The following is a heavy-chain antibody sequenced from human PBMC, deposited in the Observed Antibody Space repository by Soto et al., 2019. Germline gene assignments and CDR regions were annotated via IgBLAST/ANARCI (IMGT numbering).Heavy chain of an antibody. Sequence: QVQLVQSGAEVKKPGASVKVSCKASGYTFTGYYMHWVRQAPGQGLEWMGWINPNSGGTNYAQKFQGRVTMTRDTSISTAYMELSRLRSDDTAVYYCARDPFALVGATALYAFDIWGQGTMVTVSS. J-gene: IGHJ3*02. D-gene: IGHD1-26*01. CDR3: ARDPFALVGATALYAFDI. CDR1: GYTFTGYY. V-gene: IGHV1-2*02. CDR2: INPNSGGT.